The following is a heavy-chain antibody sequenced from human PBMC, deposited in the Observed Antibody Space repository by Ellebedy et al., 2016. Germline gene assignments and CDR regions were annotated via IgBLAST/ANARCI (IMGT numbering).Heavy chain of an antibody. CDR1: GDSISSGNYY. CDR3: ARLRLGSGFDY. D-gene: IGHD3-10*01. CDR2: IDSTGST. V-gene: IGHV4-30-4*01. J-gene: IGHJ4*02. Sequence: SETLSLXXSASGDSISSGNYYWSWIRQPPGKGLEWIGNIDSTGSTDHNPSLKSRLTISVDTSKNQFSLKVTSVTAADTAMYYCARLRLGSGFDYWGQGALVTVSS.